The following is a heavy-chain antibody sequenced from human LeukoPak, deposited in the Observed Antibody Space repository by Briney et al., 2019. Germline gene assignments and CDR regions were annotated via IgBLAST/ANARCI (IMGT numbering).Heavy chain of an antibody. V-gene: IGHV3-48*01. Sequence: PGGSLRLSCVGSGFTFSRYGITWVRQAPGKGLGWVSYISSGSGAIYYPDSLKGRSTISRDKAKSSLYLQMNSLRVDDTAVYYCARAKYTTAWYFDYWGQGTLVTVSS. CDR1: GFTFSRYG. D-gene: IGHD6-19*01. CDR3: ARAKYTTAWYFDY. CDR2: ISSGSGAI. J-gene: IGHJ4*02.